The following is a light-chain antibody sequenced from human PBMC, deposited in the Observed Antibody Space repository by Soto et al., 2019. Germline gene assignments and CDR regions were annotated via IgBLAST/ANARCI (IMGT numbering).Light chain of an antibody. V-gene: IGLV2-14*01. CDR2: DVS. Sequence: QSALTQPASVSGSPGQSITISCTGTSSDVGGYNYVSWYQQHPGKAPKLMIYDVSNRPSGVSNRFSGSKSGNTASLTISGLQAEDGADYYCSSYTSSSTYVLGTGTMVTVL. J-gene: IGLJ1*01. CDR3: SSYTSSSTYV. CDR1: SSDVGGYNY.